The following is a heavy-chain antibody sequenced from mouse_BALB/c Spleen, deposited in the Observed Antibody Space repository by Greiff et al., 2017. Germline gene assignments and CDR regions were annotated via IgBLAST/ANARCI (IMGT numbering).Heavy chain of an antibody. CDR1: GFAFTNYL. D-gene: IGHD2-13*01. J-gene: IGHJ2*01. CDR3: ARWDYCYDN. Sequence: VQLQQSGAELVRPGTSVKVSCKASGFAFTNYLIDWVKQRPGQGLEWIGVINTGSGGTNYNEKFKGKATMTVDKTSSTAYMQLSSLTSEDSAVYYCARWDYCYDNWGQGTTLTVSS. V-gene: IGHV1-54*01. CDR2: INTGSGGT.